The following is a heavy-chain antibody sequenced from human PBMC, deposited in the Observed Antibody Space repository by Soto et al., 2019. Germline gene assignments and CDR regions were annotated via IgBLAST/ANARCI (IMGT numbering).Heavy chain of an antibody. CDR1: GFSFSGYF. CDR3: ARDKGPLWSGTRGMDV. V-gene: IGHV1-2*02. D-gene: IGHD3-10*01. CDR2: INPNSGVA. Sequence: ASVKVSCKASGFSFSGYFLHWVRLAPGQGLEWMGRINPNSGVANFAQKFQVRVTLTTNTSISTGYMELSSLRSDDTAAYYCARDKGPLWSGTRGMDVWGQGTTVTVSS. J-gene: IGHJ6*02.